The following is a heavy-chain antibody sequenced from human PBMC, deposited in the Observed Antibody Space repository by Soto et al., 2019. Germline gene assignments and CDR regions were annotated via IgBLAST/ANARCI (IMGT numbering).Heavy chain of an antibody. D-gene: IGHD4-17*01. CDR3: ARENRESPTVTYYYYGMDV. Sequence: NPSETLSLTCTVSGGSISSYYWSWIRQPAGKGLEWIGRIYTSGSTNYNPSLKSRVTMSVDTSKNQFSLKLSSVTAADTAVYYCARENRESPTVTYYYYGMDVWGQGTTVTVSS. J-gene: IGHJ6*02. CDR2: IYTSGST. V-gene: IGHV4-4*07. CDR1: GGSISSYY.